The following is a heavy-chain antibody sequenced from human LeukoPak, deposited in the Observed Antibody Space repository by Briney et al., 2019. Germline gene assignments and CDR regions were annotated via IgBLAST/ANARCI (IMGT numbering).Heavy chain of an antibody. D-gene: IGHD3-3*01. CDR2: ISAYNGNT. CDR3: ARDYESYDFWSGYYIYYYYGMDV. J-gene: IGHJ6*02. V-gene: IGHV1-18*01. CDR1: GYTFTSYG. Sequence: ASVNVSFKASGYTFTSYGISWVRQAPGQGLEWMGWISAYNGNTNYAQKLQGRVTMTTDTSTSTAYMELRSLRSDDTAVYYCARDYESYDFWSGYYIYYYYGMDVWGQGTTVTVSS.